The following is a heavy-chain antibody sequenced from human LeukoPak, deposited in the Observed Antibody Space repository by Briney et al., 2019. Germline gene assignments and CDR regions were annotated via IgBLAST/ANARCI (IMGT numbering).Heavy chain of an antibody. CDR1: NYSISSGYY. J-gene: IGHJ4*02. Sequence: PSETLSLTCAVSNYSISSGYYWGWIRQPPGKGLEWIGSIYHSGSTYYNPSLKSRVTLSVDTSKNQLSLKLSSVTAADTAVYYCARVYSTGWRFFDYWGQGTLVTVSS. CDR3: ARVYSTGWRFFDY. CDR2: IYHSGST. V-gene: IGHV4-38-2*01. D-gene: IGHD6-19*01.